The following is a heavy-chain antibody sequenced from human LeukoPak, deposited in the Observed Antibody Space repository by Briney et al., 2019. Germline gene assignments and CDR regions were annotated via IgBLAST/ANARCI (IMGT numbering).Heavy chain of an antibody. CDR3: ARISQSSGGFYY. J-gene: IGHJ4*02. D-gene: IGHD2-15*01. Sequence: PSETLSLTCTVSGGSISSSGGFYWSWIRQHPGNGLEWIGFISYRRSTYYNPSLKSRVSMSVDTSKSQFSLRLSSVTDEDTAVYYCARISQSSGGFYYWGQGILVTVSS. CDR1: GGSISSSGGFY. V-gene: IGHV4-31*02. CDR2: ISYRRST.